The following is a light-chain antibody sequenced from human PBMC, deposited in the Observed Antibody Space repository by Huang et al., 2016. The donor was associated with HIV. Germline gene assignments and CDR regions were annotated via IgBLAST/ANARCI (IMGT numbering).Light chain of an antibody. Sequence: DVVMTQTPLSLPVTLGQPASISCRSSTSLVYSDANTYLNWFQQRPGQSPRRLIYKGCIRVSGVPVRFIGIGLGTDFILKISRVEAEDVGVYYCFQGTHWPLTFGGGTKVEIK. CDR1: TSLVYSDANTY. V-gene: IGKV2-30*01. CDR2: KGC. J-gene: IGKJ4*01. CDR3: FQGTHWPLT.